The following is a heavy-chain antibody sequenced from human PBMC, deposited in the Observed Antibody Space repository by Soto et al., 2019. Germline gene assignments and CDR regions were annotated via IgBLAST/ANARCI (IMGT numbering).Heavy chain of an antibody. D-gene: IGHD1-1*01. J-gene: IGHJ4*02. CDR2: ISDNGGNT. V-gene: IGHV3-23*01. CDR1: GFTFSTVA. CDR3: AKLYWNPRYFDY. Sequence: PRLSCVASGFTFSTVAMTWVRQAPGKGLEWVSSISDNGGNTDYADSVRGRFTLSRDNSKNTLYLQMNHLKAEDTAVYYCAKLYWNPRYFDYWGQGARVTVSS.